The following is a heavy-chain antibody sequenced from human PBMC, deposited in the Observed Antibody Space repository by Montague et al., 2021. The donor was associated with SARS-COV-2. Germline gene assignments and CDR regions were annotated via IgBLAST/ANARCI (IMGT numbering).Heavy chain of an antibody. J-gene: IGHJ6*02. V-gene: IGHV4-38-2*02. CDR3: ARGGNFWSDDYYYYPMDV. CDR1: GFSISSGYY. D-gene: IGHD3-3*01. CDR2: MFHSGSS. Sequence: SETLSLTCHVSGFSISSGYYWGWIRQSPGKGLEWIGSMFHSGSSYYNVSLKSRVTTSVDTSNNDFSLKLSSVTAADTAVYYCARGGNFWSDDYYYYPMDVWGQGTTVTVSS.